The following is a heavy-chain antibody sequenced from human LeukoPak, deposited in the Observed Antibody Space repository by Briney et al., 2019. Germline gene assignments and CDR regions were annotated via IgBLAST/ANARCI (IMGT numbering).Heavy chain of an antibody. J-gene: IGHJ4*02. CDR3: AREGGAYCSGGSCYSSPFDY. V-gene: IGHV4-59*01. Sequence: SETLSLTCTVPGGSISSYYWSWIRQPPGKGLEWIGYIYYSGSTNYNPSLKSRVTISVDTSKNQFSLRLSSVTAADTAVYYCAREGGAYCSGGSCYSSPFDYWGQGTLVTVSS. CDR1: GGSISSYY. D-gene: IGHD2-15*01. CDR2: IYYSGST.